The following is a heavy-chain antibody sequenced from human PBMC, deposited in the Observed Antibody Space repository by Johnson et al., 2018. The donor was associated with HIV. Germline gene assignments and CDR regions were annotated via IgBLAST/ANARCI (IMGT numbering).Heavy chain of an antibody. CDR1: GFTFSSYG. CDR3: ARDRPYYYGSGDAFDI. CDR2: IRYDGSNK. Sequence: QVQLVESGGGVVQPGGSLRLSCAASGFTFSSYGMHWVRQAPGKGLEWVAFIRYDGSNKYYVDSVKGRFTISRDNAKNSLYLQMNSLRAEDTAVYYCARDRPYYYGSGDAFDIWGQGTMVTVSS. V-gene: IGHV3-30*02. J-gene: IGHJ3*02. D-gene: IGHD3-10*01.